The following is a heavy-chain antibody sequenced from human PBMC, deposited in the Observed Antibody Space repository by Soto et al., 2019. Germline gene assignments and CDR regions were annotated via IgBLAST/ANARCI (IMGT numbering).Heavy chain of an antibody. V-gene: IGHV1-3*01. J-gene: IGHJ4*02. CDR1: GYIIRRYP. CDR3: ARDLGGTALMGFDY. D-gene: IGHD2-8*01. Sequence: NLYRKTSGYIIRRYPVDCRSNAPGQRLEWMGWINAANGNTKYSQNFQGRVTITTDTSASTVYMELSSLRSADMGVYYCARDLGGTALMGFDYWGQGTQVTVS. CDR2: INAANGNT.